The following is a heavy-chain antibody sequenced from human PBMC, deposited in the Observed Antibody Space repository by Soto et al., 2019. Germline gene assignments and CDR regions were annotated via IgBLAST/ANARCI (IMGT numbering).Heavy chain of an antibody. J-gene: IGHJ4*02. Sequence: QVQLVESGGGVVQPGRSLRLSCAASGFTFSSYGMHWVRQAPGKGLEWVAVISYDGSNKYYADSVKGRFTISRDNSKNTLYLQMNSLRAEDTAVYYCAKDEGYGGTPGTHWGQGTLVTVSS. CDR3: AKDEGYGGTPGTH. CDR2: ISYDGSNK. D-gene: IGHD4-17*01. CDR1: GFTFSSYG. V-gene: IGHV3-30*18.